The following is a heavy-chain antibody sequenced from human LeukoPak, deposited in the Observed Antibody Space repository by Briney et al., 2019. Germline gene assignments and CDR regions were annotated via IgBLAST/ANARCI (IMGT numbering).Heavy chain of an antibody. CDR2: IYHDGRT. D-gene: IGHD2-15*01. Sequence: PSETLSLTCTVSGYSISSGYCWGWIRQPPGKGLEWIGTIYHDGRTYFNPSLKSRVTISLDTSKNQFSLKLTSVTAADTAVYYCAREFWGWWFLDYWGQGALVTVSS. V-gene: IGHV4-38-2*02. CDR1: GYSISSGYC. CDR3: AREFWGWWFLDY. J-gene: IGHJ4*02.